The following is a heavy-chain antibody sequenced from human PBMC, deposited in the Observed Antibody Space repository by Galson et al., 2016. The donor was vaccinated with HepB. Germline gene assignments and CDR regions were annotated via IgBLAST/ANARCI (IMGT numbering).Heavy chain of an antibody. CDR3: ARDPDSSSKVDV. CDR2: ISTGGSPL. J-gene: IGHJ6*02. Sequence: SLRLSCAASGFSFSGHYMSWIRQVPGKGLESIAYISTGGSPLWYGEAVKGRCTISRDNAKSSLYLQLNSLRAEDTGVYYCARDPDSSSKVDVWGLGTTVIVSS. CDR1: GFSFSGHY. V-gene: IGHV3-11*01.